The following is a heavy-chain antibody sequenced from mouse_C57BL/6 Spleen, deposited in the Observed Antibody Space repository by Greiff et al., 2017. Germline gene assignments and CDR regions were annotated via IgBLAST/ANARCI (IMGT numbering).Heavy chain of an antibody. CDR3: ARSTTVVPYYFDY. J-gene: IGHJ2*01. CDR2: LYPGDGDT. CDR1: GYAFSSYW. D-gene: IGHD1-1*01. Sequence: QVQLQQSGAELVKPGASVKISCKASGYAFSSYWMNWVKQRPGKGLEWIGQLYPGDGDTNYNGKFKGKATLTADKSSSTAYMQLSSLTSEDSAVYFCARSTTVVPYYFDYWGQGTTLTVSS. V-gene: IGHV1-80*01.